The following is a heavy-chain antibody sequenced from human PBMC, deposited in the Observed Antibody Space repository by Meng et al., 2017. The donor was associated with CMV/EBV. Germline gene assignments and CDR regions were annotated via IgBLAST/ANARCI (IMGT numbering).Heavy chain of an antibody. Sequence: LRLSCTVSGGSISSGGYYWSWIRQHPGKGLEWIGYIYYSGSTYYNPSLQSRVTISVDTSKNQFSLKLSSVTAADTAVYYCARDNPRTGDLDVWGQGTTVTVSS. J-gene: IGHJ6*02. CDR2: IYYSGST. CDR3: ARDNPRTGDLDV. D-gene: IGHD3-10*01. CDR1: GGSISSGGYY. V-gene: IGHV4-31*03.